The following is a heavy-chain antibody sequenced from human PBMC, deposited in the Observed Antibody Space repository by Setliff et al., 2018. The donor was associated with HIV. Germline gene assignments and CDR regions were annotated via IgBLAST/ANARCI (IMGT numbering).Heavy chain of an antibody. CDR1: GDSISSYY. CDR3: ARGNHDYDILTGFWSHSFDY. Sequence: SETLSLTCTVSGDSISSYYWTWIRQPPGKGLDWLGNIYYSGSTNFNPSLKGRVTISLDSSKNQFSLKLNSVTAADTAIYYCARGNHDYDILTGFWSHSFDYWGRGTLVTVSS. V-gene: IGHV4-59*01. D-gene: IGHD3-9*01. J-gene: IGHJ4*02. CDR2: IYYSGST.